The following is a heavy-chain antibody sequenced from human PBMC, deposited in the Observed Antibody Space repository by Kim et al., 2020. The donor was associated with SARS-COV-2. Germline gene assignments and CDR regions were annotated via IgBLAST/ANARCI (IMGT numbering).Heavy chain of an antibody. CDR2: RNPSGGST. D-gene: IGHD3-16*01. V-gene: IGHV1-46*01. Sequence: GLEWMGIRNPSGGSTSYAQKFQGRVTMTRDTSTSTVYMELSSLRSEDTAVYYCARCRDMITFGGVIAGMDVWGQGTTVTVSS. J-gene: IGHJ6*02. CDR3: ARCRDMITFGGVIAGMDV.